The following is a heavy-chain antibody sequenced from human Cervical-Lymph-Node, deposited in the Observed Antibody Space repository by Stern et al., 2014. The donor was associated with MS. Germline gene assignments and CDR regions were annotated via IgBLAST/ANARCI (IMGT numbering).Heavy chain of an antibody. CDR1: GGSISSGSYY. J-gene: IGHJ5*02. Sequence: QVQLQESGPGLVKPSQTLSLTCTVSGGSISSGSYYWSWIRQPAGKGLEWIGRIYTSGSTNYNPSLKSRVTISVDTSKNQFPLKLSSVTAADTAVYYCARGGARWFDPWGQGTLVTVSS. V-gene: IGHV4-61*02. CDR2: IYTSGST. D-gene: IGHD3-16*01. CDR3: ARGGARWFDP.